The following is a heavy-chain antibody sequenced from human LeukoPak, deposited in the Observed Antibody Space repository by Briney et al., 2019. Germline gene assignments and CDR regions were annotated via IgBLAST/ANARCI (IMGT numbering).Heavy chain of an antibody. J-gene: IGHJ3*02. CDR1: GFTFDDYA. CDR2: INWNSDTI. V-gene: IGHV3-9*01. Sequence: PGGSLRLSCAASGFTFDDYAMHWVRQAPGKGLEWVSGINWNSDTIGYADSVKGRFTISRDNAKNSLYLQMNSLRVEDTALYYCAKDIVPVVAATVFQAFDIWGQGTMVTVSS. D-gene: IGHD2-15*01. CDR3: AKDIVPVVAATVFQAFDI.